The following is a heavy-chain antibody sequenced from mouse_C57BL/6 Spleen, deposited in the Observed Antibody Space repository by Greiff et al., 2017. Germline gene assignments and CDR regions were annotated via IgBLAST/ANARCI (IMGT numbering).Heavy chain of an antibody. J-gene: IGHJ2*01. CDR3: ARSTNLGDYFDY. CDR2: INPNNGGT. Sequence: VQLQQSGPELVKPGASVKIPCKASGYTFTDYNMDWVKQSHGKSLEWIGDINPNNGGTIYNQKFKGKATLTVDKSSSTAYMELRSLTSEDTAVYYCARSTNLGDYFDYWGQGTTLTVSS. V-gene: IGHV1-18*01. CDR1: GYTFTDYN.